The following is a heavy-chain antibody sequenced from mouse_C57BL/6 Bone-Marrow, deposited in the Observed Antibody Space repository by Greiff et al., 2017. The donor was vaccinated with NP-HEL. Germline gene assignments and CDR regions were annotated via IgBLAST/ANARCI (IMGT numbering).Heavy chain of an antibody. Sequence: EVMLVESGGGLVKPGGSLKLSCAASGFTFSSYAMSWVRQTPEKRLEWVATISDGGSYTYYPDNVKGRFTISRDNAKNNLYLQMSHLKSEDTAMYYCARESNYGGDYWGKGTTLTVSS. J-gene: IGHJ2*01. CDR1: GFTFSSYA. D-gene: IGHD2-5*01. CDR3: ARESNYGGDY. V-gene: IGHV5-4*01. CDR2: ISDGGSYT.